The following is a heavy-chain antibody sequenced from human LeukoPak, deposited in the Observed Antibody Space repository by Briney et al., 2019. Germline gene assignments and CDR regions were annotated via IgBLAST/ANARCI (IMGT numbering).Heavy chain of an antibody. CDR3: AKTGAVAGTGFDY. J-gene: IGHJ4*02. CDR1: GYSFTDYY. D-gene: IGHD6-19*01. CDR2: INPNSGDT. V-gene: IGHV1-2*02. Sequence: AAVKVSCKASGYSFTDYYMHWVRQAPGQGLEWMGWINPNSGDTNFAQKFQGRVTITADKSTNTAYMELSSLRSEDTAVYYCAKTGAVAGTGFDYWGQGTLVTVSS.